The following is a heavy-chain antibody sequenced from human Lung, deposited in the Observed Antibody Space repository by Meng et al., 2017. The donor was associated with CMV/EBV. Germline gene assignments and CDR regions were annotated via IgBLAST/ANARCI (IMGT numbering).Heavy chain of an antibody. CDR2: IYHSGST. CDR1: GYSISSGYY. J-gene: IGHJ4*02. V-gene: IGHV4-38-2*02. D-gene: IGHD3-10*01. Sequence: SETLSLTCTVPGYSISSGYYWGWIRQPPGKGLGWIGSIYHSGSTYYNPSLKSRVTISVDTSKNQLSLRLSSVTAADTAVYYCARGIYGSVDYWGQGTLVTVS. CDR3: ARGIYGSVDY.